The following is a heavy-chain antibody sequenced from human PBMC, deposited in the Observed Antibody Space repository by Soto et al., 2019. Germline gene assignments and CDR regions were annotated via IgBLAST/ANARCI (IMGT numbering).Heavy chain of an antibody. CDR2: SYTGDSDT. V-gene: IGHV5-51*03. D-gene: IGHD3-16*01. CDR3: ARLGADYLDH. CDR1: GYSFTRYR. J-gene: IGHJ5*02. Sequence: EVQLVQSGAEVKKPGESLKISCKGSGYSFTRYRIRWLRQIPGKGLECMGISYTGDSDTRYSRSFQGQSIISADKSISTAYRPWSSVKASDTGMYYCARLGADYLDHWGQGTLFTVSS.